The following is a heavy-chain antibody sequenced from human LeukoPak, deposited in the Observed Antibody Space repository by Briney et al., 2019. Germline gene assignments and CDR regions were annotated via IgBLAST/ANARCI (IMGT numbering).Heavy chain of an antibody. J-gene: IGHJ6*03. Sequence: GGSLRLSCAPSGLTFNSYVMSWVRQAPGKGLEWVSAISGGGGSTSYADSVKGRFSISRDNSKSTLFLQMSSLRAEDMAVYYCAKGVQGYYFMDVWGKGTMVTVSS. D-gene: IGHD3-10*01. CDR3: AKGVQGYYFMDV. CDR1: GLTFNSYV. V-gene: IGHV3-23*01. CDR2: ISGGGGST.